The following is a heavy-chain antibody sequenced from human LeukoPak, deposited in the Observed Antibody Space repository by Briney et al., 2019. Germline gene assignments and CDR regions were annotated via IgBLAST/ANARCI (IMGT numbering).Heavy chain of an antibody. CDR3: ARDSSSSSGNAFDI. CDR1: GFTFSSYA. CDR2: ISYDGSNK. D-gene: IGHD6-6*01. Sequence: GGSLRLSCAASGFTFSSYAMHWVRQAPGKGLEWVAVISYDGSNKYYADSVKGRFTISRDNSKNTLYLQTNSLRAEDTAVYYCARDSSSSSGNAFDIWGQGTMVTVSS. J-gene: IGHJ3*02. V-gene: IGHV3-30-3*01.